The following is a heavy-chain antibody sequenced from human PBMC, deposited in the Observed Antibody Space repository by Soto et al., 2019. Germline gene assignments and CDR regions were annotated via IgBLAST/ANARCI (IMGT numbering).Heavy chain of an antibody. J-gene: IGHJ6*02. D-gene: IGHD3-3*01. CDR3: AREGSGYYGAYYGMDV. Sequence: GGSLRLSCAASGFTFSSYAMHWVRQAPGKGLEWVAVISYDGSNKYYADSVKGRFTISRDNSKNTLYLQMNSLRAEDTAVYYCAREGSGYYGAYYGMDVWGQGTTVTVSS. CDR2: ISYDGSNK. CDR1: GFTFSSYA. V-gene: IGHV3-30*04.